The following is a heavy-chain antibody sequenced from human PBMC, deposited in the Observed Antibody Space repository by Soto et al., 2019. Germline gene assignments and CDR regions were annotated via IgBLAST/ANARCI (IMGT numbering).Heavy chain of an antibody. D-gene: IGHD2-21*02. CDR1: GYTFTSYY. J-gene: IGHJ4*02. CDR2: INPNSGTA. Sequence: GASVKVACKASGYTFTSYYMHWVRQAPGQRLEWMGWINPNSGTANYAQKFQGRVTITADESTSTAYMELSSLRSEDTAVYYCSRDHNCGGDCYSDYWGQGTLVTVSS. CDR3: SRDHNCGGDCYSDY. V-gene: IGHV1-69*13.